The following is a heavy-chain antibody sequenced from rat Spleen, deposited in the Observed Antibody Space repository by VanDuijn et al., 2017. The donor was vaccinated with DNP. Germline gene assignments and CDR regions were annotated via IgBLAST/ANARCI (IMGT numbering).Heavy chain of an antibody. D-gene: IGHD1-5*01. CDR2: ISTGGGNT. CDR3: ARARYNSPFDY. J-gene: IGHJ2*01. V-gene: IGHV5S11*01. CDR1: GFNFNNYY. Sequence: EVQLVESGGGSVQHGRSMKLSCSDSGFNFNNYYMAWVRQAPTKGLEWVASISTGGGNTYYRDSVKGRFTISRDNAKATLYLQMDSLRSEETATYYCARARYNSPFDYWGQGVMVTVSS.